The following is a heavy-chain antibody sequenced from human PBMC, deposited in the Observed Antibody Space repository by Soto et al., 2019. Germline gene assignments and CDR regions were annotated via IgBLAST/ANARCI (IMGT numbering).Heavy chain of an antibody. CDR3: AREYGSTNSFDY. CDR1: GFTFSSYW. D-gene: IGHD3-10*01. J-gene: IGHJ4*02. Sequence: EVQVVESGGGLVQPGGSLRLSCAASGFTFSSYWMHWVRQAPGKGLVWVSRVNSDGSSTSYADSVKGRFTISRDNAKNTLYLQMNSLRPEDTAVYYCAREYGSTNSFDYWGQGTLVTVSS. V-gene: IGHV3-74*01. CDR2: VNSDGSST.